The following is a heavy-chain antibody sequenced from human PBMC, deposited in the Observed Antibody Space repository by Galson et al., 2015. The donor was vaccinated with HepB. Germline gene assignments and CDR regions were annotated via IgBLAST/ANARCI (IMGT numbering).Heavy chain of an antibody. V-gene: IGHV3-11*01. D-gene: IGHD2-2*01. Sequence: SLRLSCAASGITFSEKYMSWIRQAPGKGLEWIAYISASGSRIFYADSVKGRFTISRDNAKNSLDLQMNSLEVEDTAVYYCASPAGYPPGSRARGSFDYWGQGTLVTVSS. CDR1: GITFSEKY. CDR3: ASPAGYPPGSRARGSFDY. CDR2: ISASGSRI. J-gene: IGHJ4*02.